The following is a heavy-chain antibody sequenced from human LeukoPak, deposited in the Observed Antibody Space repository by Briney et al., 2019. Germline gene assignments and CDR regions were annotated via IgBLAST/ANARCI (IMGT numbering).Heavy chain of an antibody. J-gene: IGHJ4*02. CDR1: GFTFSSYW. D-gene: IGHD3-22*01. CDR2: IKEDGSET. V-gene: IGHV3-7*01. Sequence: GGSLRLSCAASGFTFSSYWMSWVRQAPGKGLGWVAHIKEDGSETYYVDSVKGRFTISRENAKNTLYLQMNSLRAEDTAVYYCARVSWLLLWGWGQGTLVTV. CDR3: ARVSWLLLWG.